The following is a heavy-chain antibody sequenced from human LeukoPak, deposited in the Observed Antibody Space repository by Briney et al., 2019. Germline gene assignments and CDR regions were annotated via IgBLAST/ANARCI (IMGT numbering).Heavy chain of an antibody. CDR3: ARDKDHGDSRGWDFFDY. V-gene: IGHV3-30*04. D-gene: IGHD6-19*01. Sequence: SGGSLRLSCTASGFSFSTYDLHWVRQAPGKGLEWVAVISHDGSNKYNADSVKGRFTISRDNSKNTLYLQMNILRAEDSAIYYCARDKDHGDSRGWDFFDYWGLGTLVTVSP. CDR2: ISHDGSNK. J-gene: IGHJ4*02. CDR1: GFSFSTYD.